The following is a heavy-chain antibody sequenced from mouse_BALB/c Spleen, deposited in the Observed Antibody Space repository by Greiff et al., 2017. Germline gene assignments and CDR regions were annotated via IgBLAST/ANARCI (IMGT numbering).Heavy chain of an antibody. Sequence: QVQLKESAAELARPGASVKMSCKASGYTFTSYTMHWVKQRPGQGLEWIGYINPSSGYTEYNQKFKDKTTLTADKSSSTAYMQLSSLTSEDSAVYYCARRGPVVANYAMDYWGQGTSVTVSS. CDR2: INPSSGYT. V-gene: IGHV1-4*02. CDR1: GYTFTSYT. CDR3: ARRGPVVANYAMDY. D-gene: IGHD1-1*01. J-gene: IGHJ4*01.